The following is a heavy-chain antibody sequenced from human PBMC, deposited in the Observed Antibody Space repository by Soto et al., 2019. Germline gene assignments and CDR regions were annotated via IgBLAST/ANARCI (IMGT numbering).Heavy chain of an antibody. Sequence: PSETLSLTCTVSDGSIISGGYCWSWISQHPGKGLEWIGYIYYSGSTYYNPSLKSRVTISVDTSKNQFSLKLSSVTAADTAVYYCARYCSGGSCYGTNFDYWGQGTLVTVSS. CDR2: IYYSGST. J-gene: IGHJ4*02. V-gene: IGHV4-31*03. D-gene: IGHD2-15*01. CDR1: DGSIISGGYC. CDR3: ARYCSGGSCYGTNFDY.